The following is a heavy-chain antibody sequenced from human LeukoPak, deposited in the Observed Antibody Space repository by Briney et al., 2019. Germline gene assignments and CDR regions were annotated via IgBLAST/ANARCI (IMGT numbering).Heavy chain of an antibody. D-gene: IGHD3-10*01. Sequence: GASVKVSCNASGYTFTGYYMHWVRQAPGQGLEWMGWINPNSGGTNYAQKFQGRVTMTRDTSISTAYMELSRLKSDDTAGYYCARSLGRNTMVRGVTFNNWFDPWGQGTLVTVSS. CDR2: INPNSGGT. V-gene: IGHV1-2*02. J-gene: IGHJ5*02. CDR3: ARSLGRNTMVRGVTFNNWFDP. CDR1: GYTFTGYY.